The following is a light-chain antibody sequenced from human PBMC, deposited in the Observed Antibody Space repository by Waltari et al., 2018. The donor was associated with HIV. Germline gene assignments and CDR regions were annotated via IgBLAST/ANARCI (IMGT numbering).Light chain of an antibody. CDR3: QSFDNSLSGLV. CDR1: SSNIGAGYD. CDR2: RNT. J-gene: IGLJ2*01. Sequence: QSVLTQPPSVSGAPGQRVSISCTGSSSNIGAGYDVHWYQQLPGAAPKLLIYRNTTRPSGVPDRYSASKSGTAASLAITGLQAEDEADFYCQSFDNSLSGLVFGGGTKLTVL. V-gene: IGLV1-40*01.